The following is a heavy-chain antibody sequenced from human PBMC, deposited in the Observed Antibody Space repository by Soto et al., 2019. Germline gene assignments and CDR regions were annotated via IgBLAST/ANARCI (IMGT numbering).Heavy chain of an antibody. Sequence: EVQLLESGGDLVQPGGSLRLSCAASGFTFTYYDMSWIRQAPGKGLEWVSAITGGGDNTYYADSVKGRFTISRDNSKNTLYLQMNSLRAEDTAFYYCTQDGGSRDWLTVNWGQGTLVTVSS. CDR2: ITGGGDNT. CDR1: GFTFTYYD. V-gene: IGHV3-23*01. J-gene: IGHJ4*02. D-gene: IGHD3-9*01. CDR3: TQDGGSRDWLTVN.